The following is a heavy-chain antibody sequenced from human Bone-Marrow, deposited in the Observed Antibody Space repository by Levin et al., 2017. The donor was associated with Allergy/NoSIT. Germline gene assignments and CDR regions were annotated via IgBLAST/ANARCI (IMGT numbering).Heavy chain of an antibody. Sequence: TLSLTCTVFGGSISSSTYYWGWLRQPPGKGLEWIASILYSGRTFYNLSLKSRVNIFADTSKNQFSLKLSSVTAADTAVYYCARRASGKNWFDPWGQGTLVTVSS. J-gene: IGHJ5*02. V-gene: IGHV4-39*01. CDR2: ILYSGRT. CDR3: ARRASGKNWFDP. CDR1: GGSISSSTYY. D-gene: IGHD1-14*01.